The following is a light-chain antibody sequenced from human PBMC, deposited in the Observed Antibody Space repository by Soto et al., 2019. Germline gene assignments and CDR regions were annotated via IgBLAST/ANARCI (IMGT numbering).Light chain of an antibody. CDR2: WAS. CDR1: QSVLYSSNNKNY. V-gene: IGKV4-1*01. CDR3: QQYYSTPLT. J-gene: IGKJ4*01. Sequence: DIVMTQSPDSLAMSLGERATINCKSSQSVLYSSNNKNYLAWYQQKPGHPPKRLIYWASTRESGVPDRFSGSGSGTDFTLTISSLQAEDVAIYYCQQYYSTPLTFGGGTKVEIK.